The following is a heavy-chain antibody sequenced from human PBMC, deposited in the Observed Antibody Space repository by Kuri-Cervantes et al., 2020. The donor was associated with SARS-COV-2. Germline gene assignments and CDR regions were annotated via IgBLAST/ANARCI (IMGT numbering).Heavy chain of an antibody. J-gene: IGHJ4*02. CDR3: AKDRVGVQDF. CDR2: ISHDGKNK. V-gene: IGHV3-30*18. CDR1: GFNFSRTD. Sequence: GGSLRLSCAASGFNFSRTDMHWVRQAPGKGLEWVAVISHDGKNKKCIASGKGRFTISRDNSQNTLYLHMKSLRSEDPAMYYCAKDRVGVQDFWGQGTLVTVSS. D-gene: IGHD2-21*01.